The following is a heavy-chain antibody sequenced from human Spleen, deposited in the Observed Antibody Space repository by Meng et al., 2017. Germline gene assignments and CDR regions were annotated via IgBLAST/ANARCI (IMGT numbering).Heavy chain of an antibody. V-gene: IGHV3-23*01. CDR1: GFTFSSYA. J-gene: IGHJ4*02. Sequence: GESLKISCAASGFTFSSYAMSWVRQAPGKGLEWVSAISGSGGSTYYADSVKGRFTISRDNSKNTLFLQMNSLRAEDTAVYYCAKAIWGPLYYFDYWGQGTLVTVSS. D-gene: IGHD7-27*01. CDR2: ISGSGGST. CDR3: AKAIWGPLYYFDY.